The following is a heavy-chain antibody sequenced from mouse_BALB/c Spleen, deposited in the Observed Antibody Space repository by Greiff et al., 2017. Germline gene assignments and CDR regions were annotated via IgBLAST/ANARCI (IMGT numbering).Heavy chain of an antibody. CDR3: ARGGTTVVAPGFAY. V-gene: IGHV5-9-4*01. J-gene: IGHJ3*01. D-gene: IGHD1-1*01. CDR2: ISSGGSYT. Sequence: EVKLVESGGGLVKPGGSLKLSCAASGFTFSSYAMSWVRQSPEKRLEWVAEISSGGSYTYYPDTVTGRFTISRDNAKNTLYLEMSSLRSEDTAMYYCARGGTTVVAPGFAYWGQGTLVTVSA. CDR1: GFTFSSYA.